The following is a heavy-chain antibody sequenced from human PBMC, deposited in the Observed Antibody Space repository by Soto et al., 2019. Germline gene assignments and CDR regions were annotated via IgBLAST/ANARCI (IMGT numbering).Heavy chain of an antibody. D-gene: IGHD1-26*01. J-gene: IGHJ3*02. V-gene: IGHV4-31*03. CDR3: ARGYSGSYPDAFDI. Sequence: SETLSLTCTVSGGSISSGGYYWSWIRQHPGKGLEWIGYIYYSGSTYYNPSLKSRVTISVDTSKNQFSLKLSSVTAADTAVYYCARGYSGSYPDAFDIWGQGTMVTVSS. CDR2: IYYSGST. CDR1: GGSISSGGYY.